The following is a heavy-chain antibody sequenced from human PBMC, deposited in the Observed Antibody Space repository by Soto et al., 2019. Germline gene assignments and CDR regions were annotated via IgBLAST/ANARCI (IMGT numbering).Heavy chain of an antibody. CDR1: GFTFDDYA. Sequence: GGSLRLSCAASGFTFDDYAMHWVRQAPGKGLEWVSGISWNSGSIGYADSVKGRFTISRDNAKNSLYLQMNSLRAEDTAIYFCARESLTGDFFDFWGPGTPVTVSS. CDR3: ARESLTGDFFDF. V-gene: IGHV3-9*01. D-gene: IGHD3-9*01. J-gene: IGHJ4*02. CDR2: ISWNSGSI.